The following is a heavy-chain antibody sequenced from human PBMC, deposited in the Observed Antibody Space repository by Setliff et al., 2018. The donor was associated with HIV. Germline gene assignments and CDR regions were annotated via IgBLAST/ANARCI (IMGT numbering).Heavy chain of an antibody. CDR3: ARRFEQWLAFDY. CDR2: IYYSGGT. J-gene: IGHJ4*02. D-gene: IGHD6-19*01. Sequence: SETLSLTCTVSGGSISSNNYYWGWIRQPPGKGLECIGSIYYSGGTDYHPSLKSRVTISVDTSKNQFSLKLGSVTAADTAVYFCARRFEQWLAFDYWGQGTLVTVSS. V-gene: IGHV4-39*01. CDR1: GGSISSNNYY.